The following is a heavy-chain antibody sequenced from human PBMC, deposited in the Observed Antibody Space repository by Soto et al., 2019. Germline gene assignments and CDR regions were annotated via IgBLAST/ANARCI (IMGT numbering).Heavy chain of an antibody. J-gene: IGHJ4*02. CDR2: ISGSGGST. CDR1: GFTFSSYA. CDR3: AKGAEKLVWGYFDY. D-gene: IGHD6-13*01. Sequence: VQLLESGGGLVQPGGSLRLSCAASGFTFSSYAMSWVRQAPGKGLEWVSAISGSGGSTYYADSVTGRFTISRDNSKNTLSVQMNSLRAEDTAVYYCAKGAEKLVWGYFDYWGQGTLVTVSS. V-gene: IGHV3-23*01.